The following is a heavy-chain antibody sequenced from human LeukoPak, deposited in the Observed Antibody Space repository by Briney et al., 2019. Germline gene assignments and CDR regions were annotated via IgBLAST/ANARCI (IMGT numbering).Heavy chain of an antibody. CDR2: ISASGHYT. D-gene: IGHD3-16*01. J-gene: IGHJ6*03. CDR1: GFTFSNSA. V-gene: IGHV3-23*01. CDR3: AKDGSWGDYYFYFYIDV. Sequence: GGSLRLSCEASGFTFSNSAMSWVRQAPGKGLEGVSGISASGHYTYNADSAKGRFTISRDNYKNTLYLQMNSLRAEDTALYCCAKDGSWGDYYFYFYIDVWGKGTTVTVSS.